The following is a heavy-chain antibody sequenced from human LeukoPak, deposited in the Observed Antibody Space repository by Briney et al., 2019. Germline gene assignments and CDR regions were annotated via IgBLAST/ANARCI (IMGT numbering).Heavy chain of an antibody. CDR2: IYYSGST. Sequence: QSSETLSLTCTVSGGSISSGGYYWSWIRQHPGKGLEWIGYIYYSGSTYYNPSLKSRVTISVGTSKNQFSLKLSFVTAADTAVYYCASELRYSSSWYSWFDPWGQGTLVTVSS. J-gene: IGHJ5*02. V-gene: IGHV4-31*03. CDR1: GGSISSGGYY. D-gene: IGHD6-13*01. CDR3: ASELRYSSSWYSWFDP.